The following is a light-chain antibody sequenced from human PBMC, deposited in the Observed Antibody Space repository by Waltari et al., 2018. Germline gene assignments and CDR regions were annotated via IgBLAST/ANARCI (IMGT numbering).Light chain of an antibody. CDR3: NSRDNRGQGVV. V-gene: IGLV3-19*01. Sequence: SSELTQDPAVSVALGQTIRITCQRDSLRSGDASWYQQKPGQAPVLVMFGENNRPSGIPDRFSGSIAVSTTSLTSTGAQAEDEADYYCNSRDNRGQGVVFGGGTKVTVL. CDR1: SLRSGD. CDR2: GEN. J-gene: IGLJ2*01.